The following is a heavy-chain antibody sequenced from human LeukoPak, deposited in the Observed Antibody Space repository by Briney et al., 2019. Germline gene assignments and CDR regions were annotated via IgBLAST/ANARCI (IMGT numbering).Heavy chain of an antibody. CDR3: ARVGPPPINIFDY. V-gene: IGHV3-21*01. CDR2: ISSSSSYI. J-gene: IGHJ4*02. D-gene: IGHD1-14*01. Sequence: KPGGSLRLSCAASGFTFSSYSMNLVRQAPGKGLEWVSSISSSSSYIYYADSVKGRFTISRDNAKNSLYLQMNSLRAEDTAVYYCARVGPPPINIFDYWGQGTLVTVSS. CDR1: GFTFSSYS.